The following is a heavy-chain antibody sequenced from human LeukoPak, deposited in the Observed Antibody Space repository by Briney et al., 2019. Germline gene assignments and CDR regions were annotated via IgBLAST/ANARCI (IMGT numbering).Heavy chain of an antibody. D-gene: IGHD2-15*01. CDR1: GFTFSSYA. CDR2: ISGSGGST. V-gene: IGHV3-23*01. Sequence: GGSLRLSCAASGFTFSSYAMSWVRQAPGKGLEWVSAISGSGGSTYCADSVKGRFTISRDNSKNTLYLQMNSLRAEDTAVYYCAKAKDFYCSGGSCYCDYWGQGTLVTVSS. CDR3: AKAKDFYCSGGSCYCDY. J-gene: IGHJ4*02.